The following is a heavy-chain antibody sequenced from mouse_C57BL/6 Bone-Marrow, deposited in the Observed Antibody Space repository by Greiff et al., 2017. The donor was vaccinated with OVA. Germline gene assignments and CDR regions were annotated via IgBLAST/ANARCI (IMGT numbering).Heavy chain of an antibody. D-gene: IGHD2-1*01. Sequence: EVQLVESGGGLVKPGGSLKLSCAASGFTFSDYGMHWVRQAPEKGLEWVAYISRGSSTIYYADTVKGRFTISRDNAKNTLFLQMTSLRSEDTAMYYCARPAGKGIYFDYWGQGTTLTVSS. CDR2: ISRGSSTI. V-gene: IGHV5-17*01. J-gene: IGHJ2*01. CDR1: GFTFSDYG. CDR3: ARPAGKGIYFDY.